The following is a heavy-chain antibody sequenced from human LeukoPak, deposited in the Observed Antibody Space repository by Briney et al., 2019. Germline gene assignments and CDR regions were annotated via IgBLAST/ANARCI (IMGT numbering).Heavy chain of an antibody. CDR2: IYYSGST. Sequence: SETLSLTCTVSGGSISSSSYYWGWIRQPPGKGLEWIGYIYYSGSTNYNPSLKSRVTISVDTSKNQFSLKLSSVTAADTAVYYCAGKYYYDYSGYFYVDYWGQGTLVTVSS. CDR3: AGKYYYDYSGYFYVDY. V-gene: IGHV4-61*05. CDR1: GGSISSSSYY. J-gene: IGHJ4*02. D-gene: IGHD3-22*01.